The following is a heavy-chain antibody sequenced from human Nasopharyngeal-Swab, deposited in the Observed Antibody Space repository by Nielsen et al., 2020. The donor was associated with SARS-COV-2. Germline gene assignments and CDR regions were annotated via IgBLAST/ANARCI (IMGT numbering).Heavy chain of an antibody. CDR2: IYSTEIT. CDR1: GGTFVSHY. D-gene: IGHD6-6*01. V-gene: IGHV4-59*11. J-gene: IGHJ4*02. CDR3: ARGPYSRSSLWVH. Sequence: SETLSLTCTVSGGTFVSHYWNWIRLSPGKGLEWIGYIYSTEITKYNPSLGSRVTMSGDTSKNQVYLKLKSLTAADTAVYYCARGPYSRSSLWVHWGQGTLVTVSS.